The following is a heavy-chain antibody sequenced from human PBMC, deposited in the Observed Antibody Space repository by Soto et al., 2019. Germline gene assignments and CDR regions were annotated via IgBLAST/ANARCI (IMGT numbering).Heavy chain of an antibody. Sequence: PSETLSLTCTVSGGPVSSESHYWSWIRQTPGKGLEWIGYIYYTGSTNYNPSLKGRVTMSVDTSRDQVSLRASDTAMYYCARHISNFRYYYYAMDVWGQGTTVTVSS. J-gene: IGHJ6*02. CDR2: IYYTGST. V-gene: IGHV4-61*01. CDR1: GGPVSSESHY. CDR3: ARHISNFRYYYYAMDV. D-gene: IGHD4-4*01.